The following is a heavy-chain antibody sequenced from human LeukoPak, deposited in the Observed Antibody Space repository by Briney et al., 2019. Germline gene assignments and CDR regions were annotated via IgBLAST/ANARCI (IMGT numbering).Heavy chain of an antibody. CDR3: AKDLQTIAVAGMALDY. CDR1: GYTFTSFY. Sequence: ASVKVSCKASGYTFTSFYIHWVRQAPGQGLEWMGLINPSGGATTYAQKFQGRVTMTRDTSTSTVYMELSSLRSEDTAVYYCAKDLQTIAVAGMALDYWGQGTLVTVSS. CDR2: INPSGGAT. D-gene: IGHD6-19*01. J-gene: IGHJ4*02. V-gene: IGHV1-46*01.